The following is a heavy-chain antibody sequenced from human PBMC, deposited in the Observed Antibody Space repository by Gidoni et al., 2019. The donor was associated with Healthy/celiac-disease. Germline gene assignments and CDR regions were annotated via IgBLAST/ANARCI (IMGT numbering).Heavy chain of an antibody. Sequence: QVQRVESGGGVVQHGRALRLPWAASGFTFSSYGMHWVRQAPGKGLEWVAFISYDGSNKSYADSVKGRFTISRDNSKNTLYLQMNSLRAEDTAVYYCAKKLYSSGWYGPLGYWGQGTLVTVSS. J-gene: IGHJ4*02. CDR3: AKKLYSSGWYGPLGY. V-gene: IGHV3-30*18. CDR1: GFTFSSYG. D-gene: IGHD6-19*01. CDR2: ISYDGSNK.